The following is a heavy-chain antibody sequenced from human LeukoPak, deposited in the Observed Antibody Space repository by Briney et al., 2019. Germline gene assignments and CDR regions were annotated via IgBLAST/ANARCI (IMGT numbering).Heavy chain of an antibody. D-gene: IGHD3-3*01. CDR1: GFTFSDYG. J-gene: IGHJ4*02. Sequence: GGSLRLSCTASGFTFSDYGMHWARQAPGKGLEWVAVIWYDGKNKYYADSVKGRFTISRDNSKNTMYLQLNILRVEDTAVYYCAKPEGNFWSCFDYWGQGTLVTVSS. CDR2: IWYDGKNK. V-gene: IGHV3-33*06. CDR3: AKPEGNFWSCFDY.